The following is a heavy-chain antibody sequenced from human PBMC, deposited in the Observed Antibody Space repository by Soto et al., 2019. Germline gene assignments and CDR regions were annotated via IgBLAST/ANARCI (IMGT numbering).Heavy chain of an antibody. CDR1: GYSFTSYG. CDR2: ISAYNGNT. D-gene: IGHD3-9*01. J-gene: IGHJ4*02. V-gene: IGHV1-18*01. Sequence: SVKGSCKASGYSFTSYGSSWGRQATRQGLEWMGWISAYNGNTNYAQKLQGRVTMTTDTSTSTAYMELRSLRSDDTAVYYCARGYDILTGYYTLDYWGQGTLVTVSS. CDR3: ARGYDILTGYYTLDY.